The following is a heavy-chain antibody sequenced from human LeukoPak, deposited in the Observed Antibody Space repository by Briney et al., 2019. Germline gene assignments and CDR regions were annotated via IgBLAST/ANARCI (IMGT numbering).Heavy chain of an antibody. CDR2: ISYEGSNK. V-gene: IGHV3-30-3*01. CDR3: ARVSAGSYSEPY. D-gene: IGHD1-26*01. J-gene: IGHJ4*02. CDR1: GFTFSSYA. Sequence: PGRSLRLSCAASGFTFSSYAMHWVRQAPGKGLEWVAVISYEGSNKYYADSVKGRFTISRDNSKNTLYLQMNSLRAEDTAVYYCARVSAGSYSEPYWGQGTLVTVSS.